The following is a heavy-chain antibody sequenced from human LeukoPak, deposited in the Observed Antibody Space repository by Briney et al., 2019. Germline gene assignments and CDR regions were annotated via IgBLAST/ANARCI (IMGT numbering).Heavy chain of an antibody. V-gene: IGHV4-59*08. CDR3: ARLVGSDCSSTSCYYYYYGMDV. D-gene: IGHD2-2*01. J-gene: IGHJ6*02. CDR1: GGSISSYY. CDR2: IYYSGST. Sequence: SETLSPTCTVSGGSISSYYWSWIRQPPGKGLEWIGYIYYSGSTNYNPSLKSRVTISVDTSKNQFSLKLSSVTAADTAVYYCARLVGSDCSSTSCYYYYYGMDVWGQGTTVTVSS.